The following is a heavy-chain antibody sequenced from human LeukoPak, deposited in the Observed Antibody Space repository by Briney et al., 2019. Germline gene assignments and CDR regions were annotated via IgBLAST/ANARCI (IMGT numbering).Heavy chain of an antibody. CDR2: ISAYNGNT. Sequence: ASVKVSCKASGYTFTSYGISWVRQAPGQGLEWMGWISAYNGNTNYAQKLQGRVTMTTDTSTSTAYMELRSLRSDDTAVYYCARDGGWGSYYTGGGSHYYYGMDVWGQGTTVTVSS. V-gene: IGHV1-18*01. D-gene: IGHD1-26*01. J-gene: IGHJ6*02. CDR3: ARDGGWGSYYTGGGSHYYYGMDV. CDR1: GYTFTSYG.